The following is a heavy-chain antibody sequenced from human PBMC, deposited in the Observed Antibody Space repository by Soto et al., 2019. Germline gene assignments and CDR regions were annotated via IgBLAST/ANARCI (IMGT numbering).Heavy chain of an antibody. D-gene: IGHD3-22*01. CDR3: AREGGSDSLATMNNWFDT. Sequence: QVQLVQSGDEVKNPGASVKVSCKPSGYTFTDYHIHWVRQAPGQGLEFMGWINANNGGAGSAQQFQGRLTVTRDTSISTVYMELSNLRSADTAVYFCAREGGSDSLATMNNWFDTWGHGTRVTVSS. J-gene: IGHJ5*01. CDR1: GYTFTDYH. CDR2: INANNGGA. V-gene: IGHV1-2*02.